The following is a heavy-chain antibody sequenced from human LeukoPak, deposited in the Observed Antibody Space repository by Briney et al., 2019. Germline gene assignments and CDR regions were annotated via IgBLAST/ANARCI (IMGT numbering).Heavy chain of an antibody. Sequence: GGSLRLSCTASGFIFGDYAMSWVRQAPGKGLEWVAVIWYDGSNKYYADSVKGRFTISRDNSKNTLYLQMNSLRAEDTAVYYCARATRYYYYYGMDVWGQGTTVTVSS. J-gene: IGHJ6*02. CDR1: GFIFGDYA. CDR2: IWYDGSNK. V-gene: IGHV3-33*01. CDR3: ARATRYYYYYGMDV. D-gene: IGHD2-15*01.